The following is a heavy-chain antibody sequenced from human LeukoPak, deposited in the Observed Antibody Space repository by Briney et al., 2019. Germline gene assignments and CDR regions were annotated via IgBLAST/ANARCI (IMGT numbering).Heavy chain of an antibody. V-gene: IGHV1-18*01. Sequence: ASVKVSCKASGYTFTGYGISWGRQAPGQGLEWIGWISAYNGNTNYAQKLQGRVTMTTDTSTSTAYMELRSLRSDDTAVYYCARTRPSWVPDYWGQGTLVTVSS. J-gene: IGHJ4*02. CDR1: GYTFTGYG. CDR2: ISAYNGNT. CDR3: ARTRPSWVPDY. D-gene: IGHD6-6*01.